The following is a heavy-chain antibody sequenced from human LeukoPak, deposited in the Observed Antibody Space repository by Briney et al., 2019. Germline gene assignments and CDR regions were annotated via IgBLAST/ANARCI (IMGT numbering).Heavy chain of an antibody. CDR1: GGSISSSSYY. V-gene: IGHV4-39*07. CDR3: ARETQYYYDSSGYVDY. CDR2: IYYSGST. Sequence: SETLSLTCTVSGGSISSSSYYWDWIRQPPGKGLEWIGTIYYSGSTYYNPSLKSRVTISVDTSKNQFSLKLSSVTAADTAVYYCARETQYYYDSSGYVDYWGQGTLVTVSS. J-gene: IGHJ4*02. D-gene: IGHD3-22*01.